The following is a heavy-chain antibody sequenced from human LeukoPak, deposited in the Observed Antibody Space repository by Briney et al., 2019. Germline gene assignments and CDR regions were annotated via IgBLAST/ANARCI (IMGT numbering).Heavy chain of an antibody. D-gene: IGHD6-6*01. CDR3: ARAYSSSSICVQY. Sequence: SVKVSCKASGYTFTGYYMHWVRQAPGQGLEWMGWINPNSGGTNYAQKFQGRVTMTRDTSISTAYMELSRLRSDDTAVYYCARAYSSSSICVQYWGQGTLVTVSS. J-gene: IGHJ4*02. V-gene: IGHV1-2*02. CDR2: INPNSGGT. CDR1: GYTFTGYY.